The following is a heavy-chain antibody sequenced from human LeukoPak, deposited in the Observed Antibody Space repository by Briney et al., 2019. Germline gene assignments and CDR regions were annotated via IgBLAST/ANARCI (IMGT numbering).Heavy chain of an antibody. D-gene: IGHD6-6*01. V-gene: IGHV1-18*01. CDR3: ARDRIAVRPGWFDP. CDR1: GYTFTSYG. CDR2: ISAYNGNT. Sequence: ASVKVSCKASGYTFTSYGINWVRQSPGQGLEWMGSISAYNGNTNYAQKFQGRVTMTTDTSTSTAYMELRSLRSDDTAVYYCARDRIAVRPGWFDPWGQGTLVSVSS. J-gene: IGHJ5*02.